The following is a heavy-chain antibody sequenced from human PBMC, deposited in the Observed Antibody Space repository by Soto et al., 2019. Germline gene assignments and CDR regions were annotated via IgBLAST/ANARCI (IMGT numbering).Heavy chain of an antibody. CDR1: GFTFSSYG. J-gene: IGHJ4*02. V-gene: IGHV3-23*01. Sequence: GGSLRLSCAASGFTFSSYGMSWVRQAPGKGLEWVSGVSGSGGSTYYADSVKGRFTISRDNSKNTLYLQMNSLRAEDTAVYYCAKASLHSSSYYYVYWGQGTLVTVSS. CDR3: AKASLHSSSYYYVY. CDR2: VSGSGGST. D-gene: IGHD3-22*01.